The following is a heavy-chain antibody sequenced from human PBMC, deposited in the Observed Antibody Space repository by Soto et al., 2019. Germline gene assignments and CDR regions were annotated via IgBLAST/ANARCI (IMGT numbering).Heavy chain of an antibody. Sequence: QVQLQQWGAGLLKPSETLSLTSAVYGGSFSGYYWSWIRQPPGKGLEWIGEINHSGSTNYNPSLKSRVTISVVTSKKQFSLKLSSVTAADTAVYYCARVWSGSWGQGTLVTVSS. J-gene: IGHJ5*02. CDR1: GGSFSGYY. CDR3: ARVWSGS. CDR2: INHSGST. V-gene: IGHV4-34*01. D-gene: IGHD3-3*01.